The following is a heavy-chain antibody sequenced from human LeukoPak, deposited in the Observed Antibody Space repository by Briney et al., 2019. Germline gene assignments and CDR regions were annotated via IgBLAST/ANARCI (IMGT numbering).Heavy chain of an antibody. CDR2: IYGGGST. CDR3: ARRGDGGRSFDY. J-gene: IGHJ4*02. Sequence: GGSLRLSCAASGFTFSSSYMNWVRQAPGKGLEWVSLIYGGGSTYYADSVKGRFTISRDNSKNTLYLQMNSLRAEDTAVYYCARRGDGGRSFDYWGQGTLVTVSS. V-gene: IGHV3-53*01. CDR1: GFTFSSSY. D-gene: IGHD4-23*01.